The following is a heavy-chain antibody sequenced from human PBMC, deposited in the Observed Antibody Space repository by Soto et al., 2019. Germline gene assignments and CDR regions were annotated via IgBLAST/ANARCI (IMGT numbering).Heavy chain of an antibody. CDR1: GFTFSSYG. V-gene: IGHV3-30*18. Sequence: QVQLVESGGGVVQPGRSLRLSCAASGFTFSSYGMHWVRQAPGKGLEWVAVISYDGSNKYYADSVKGRFTISRDNSKNTMYLQMNSLRAEDTAVYYCAKDQGGFAPWGQGTLVTVSS. CDR3: AKDQGGFAP. CDR2: ISYDGSNK. J-gene: IGHJ5*02.